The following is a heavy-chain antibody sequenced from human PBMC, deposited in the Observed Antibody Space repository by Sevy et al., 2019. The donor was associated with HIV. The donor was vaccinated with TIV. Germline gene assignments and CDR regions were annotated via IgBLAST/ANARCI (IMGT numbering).Heavy chain of an antibody. CDR3: VRDIGLTYYDVSGNRHENRVHLDY. CDR1: GFSFSSYE. J-gene: IGHJ4*02. Sequence: GGSLRLSCAASGFSFSSYEMNWVRQAPGKGLEWISFISTTGDTTYYAESVKGGFTISRDNAKKLVYLHMNRLRAEDTTIYYRVRDIGLTYYDVSGNRHENRVHLDYWGQGILVTVSS. V-gene: IGHV3-48*03. D-gene: IGHD3-16*01. CDR2: ISTTGDTT.